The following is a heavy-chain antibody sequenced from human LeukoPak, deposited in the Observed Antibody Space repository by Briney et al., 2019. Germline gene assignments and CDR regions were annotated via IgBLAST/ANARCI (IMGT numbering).Heavy chain of an antibody. CDR2: TDTSGKYI. CDR3: ARGRSITLLRGVAMSDGFDI. J-gene: IGHJ3*02. V-gene: IGHV3-21*06. Sequence: SGGSLRLSCAASGFPFSNYGMNWVRQAPGKGLEWVSFTDTSGKYIYYGDSVKGRFTISRDNAKNLLFLQMSGLRAEDTAVYYCARGRSITLLRGVAMSDGFDIWGQGAMVAVSS. CDR1: GFPFSNYG. D-gene: IGHD3-10*01.